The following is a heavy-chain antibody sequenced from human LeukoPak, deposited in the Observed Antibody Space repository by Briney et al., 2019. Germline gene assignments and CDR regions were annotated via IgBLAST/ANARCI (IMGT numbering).Heavy chain of an antibody. J-gene: IGHJ4*02. CDR3: AREDIVVVPAAGRRGGRIDY. V-gene: IGHV4-34*01. CDR1: GGSFSGYY. Sequence: SETLSLTCAVYGGSFSGYYWSWIRQPPGKGLEWIGEINHSGSTNYNPSLKSRVTISVDTSKNQFSLKLSSVTAADTAVYYCAREDIVVVPAAGRRGGRIDYWGQGTLVTVSS. CDR2: INHSGST. D-gene: IGHD2-2*01.